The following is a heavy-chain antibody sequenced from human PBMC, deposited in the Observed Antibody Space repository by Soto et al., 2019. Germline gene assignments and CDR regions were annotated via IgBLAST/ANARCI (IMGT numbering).Heavy chain of an antibody. Sequence: QVQLVESGGGVVQPGRSLRLSCAASRFTFSRYAMHWVRQAPGKGLEWVAVISYDGRQKHYVDSVKGRFTISRDESDNTLYLQMSSLRPEDTAVYYCAKDGYFDTYYFDHWGQGTAVIVSS. CDR3: AKDGYFDTYYFDH. D-gene: IGHD3-22*01. V-gene: IGHV3-30*04. CDR2: ISYDGRQK. J-gene: IGHJ4*03. CDR1: RFTFSRYA.